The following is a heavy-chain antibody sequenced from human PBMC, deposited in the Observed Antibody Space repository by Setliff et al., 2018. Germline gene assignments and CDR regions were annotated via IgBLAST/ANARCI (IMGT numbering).Heavy chain of an antibody. V-gene: IGHV4-39*01. J-gene: IGHJ4*02. Sequence: PSETLSLTCSVSGDSIFDNYWGWIRQSPGKGLDWIGTVDHSGNTFYNPSLKSRVTISVAPSKNQVSLKLTSVSAADTAVYYCARRDSTGYYGYSFDFWGQGTLVTVSS. CDR1: GDSIFDNY. D-gene: IGHD3-22*01. CDR2: VDHSGNT. CDR3: ARRDSTGYYGYSFDF.